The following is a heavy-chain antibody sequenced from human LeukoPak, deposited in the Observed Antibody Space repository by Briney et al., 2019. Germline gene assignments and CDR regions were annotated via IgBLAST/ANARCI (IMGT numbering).Heavy chain of an antibody. CDR1: GFTFSSDA. V-gene: IGHV3-23*01. Sequence: GGSLRLSCAASGFTFSSDAMTWVRQAPGKGLEWVSSISGSGDGTYYADSVKGRFTISRDNSKNTLYLQMNSLRAEDTAVYYCANKPAGFDPWGQGTLVTVSS. CDR3: ANKPAGFDP. J-gene: IGHJ5*02. CDR2: ISGSGDGT. D-gene: IGHD6-19*01.